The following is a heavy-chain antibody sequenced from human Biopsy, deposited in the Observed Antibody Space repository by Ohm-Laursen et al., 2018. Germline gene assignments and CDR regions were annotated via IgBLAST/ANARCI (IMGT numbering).Heavy chain of an antibody. CDR1: GYTFTSCD. CDR3: ARVFCTSTTCYGLLDN. Sequence: ASVKVSCKASGYTFTSCDISWVRQAPGQGLEWMGWISPYNDKTSYPPKLQDRVTMTADTSTNTAHMELRSLRSDDTAVYYCARVFCTSTTCYGLLDNWGQGTVVTVPS. V-gene: IGHV1-18*01. J-gene: IGHJ4*02. CDR2: ISPYNDKT. D-gene: IGHD2/OR15-2a*01.